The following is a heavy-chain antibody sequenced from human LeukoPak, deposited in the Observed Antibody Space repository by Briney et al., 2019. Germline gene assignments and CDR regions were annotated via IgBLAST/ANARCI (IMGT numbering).Heavy chain of an antibody. CDR1: GFTFSSYA. CDR2: ISGSGGST. D-gene: IGHD5/OR15-5a*01. CDR3: ARQTRARSVQPDY. Sequence: GGSLRLSCAASGFTFSSYAMSWVRQAPGKGLEWVSAISGSGGSTYYADSVKGRFTISRDNSKNTLYLQMNSLSAEDTAVYYCARQTRARSVQPDYWGQGTLVTVSS. V-gene: IGHV3-23*01. J-gene: IGHJ4*02.